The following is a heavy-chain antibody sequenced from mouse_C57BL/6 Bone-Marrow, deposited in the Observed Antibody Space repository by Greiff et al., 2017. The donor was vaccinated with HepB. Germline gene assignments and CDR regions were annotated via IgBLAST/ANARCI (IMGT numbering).Heavy chain of an antibody. CDR2: INPNNGGT. Sequence: QVQLQQPGTELVKPGASVKLSCKASGYTFTSYWMHWVKQRPGQGLEWIGNINPNNGGTIYNQKFKGKATLTVDKSSSTAYMDLRSLTSEDTAVYYCARRDYRYFDVWGTGTTVTVSS. CDR3: ARRDYRYFDV. J-gene: IGHJ1*03. D-gene: IGHD1-1*02. V-gene: IGHV1-53*01. CDR1: GYTFTSYW.